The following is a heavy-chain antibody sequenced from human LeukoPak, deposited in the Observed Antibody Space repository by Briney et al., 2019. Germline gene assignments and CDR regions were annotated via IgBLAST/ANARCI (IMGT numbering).Heavy chain of an antibody. CDR1: GYTFTSYD. V-gene: IGHV1-8*01. J-gene: IGHJ5*02. Sequence: ASVKVSCKASGYTFTSYDINWVRQATGQGLEWMGWMNPNSGNTGYAQKFQGRVTMTRNTSISTAYMELSSLRSEDTAVYYCARGLSKYYYDSSGYSRWFDPWGQGTLVTVSS. D-gene: IGHD3-22*01. CDR2: MNPNSGNT. CDR3: ARGLSKYYYDSSGYSRWFDP.